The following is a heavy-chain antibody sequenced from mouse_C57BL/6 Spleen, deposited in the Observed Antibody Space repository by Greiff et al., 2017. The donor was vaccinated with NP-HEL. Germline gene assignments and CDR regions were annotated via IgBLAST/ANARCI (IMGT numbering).Heavy chain of an antibody. D-gene: IGHD2-1*01. Sequence: QVHVKQSGTELVKPGASVKLSCKASGYTFTSYWMHWVKQRPGQGLEWIGNINPSNGGTNYNEKFKSKATLTVDKSSSTAYMQLSSLTSEDSAVYYCARFYYDFYAMDYWGQGTSVTVSS. J-gene: IGHJ4*01. CDR3: ARFYYDFYAMDY. CDR1: GYTFTSYW. V-gene: IGHV1-53*01. CDR2: INPSNGGT.